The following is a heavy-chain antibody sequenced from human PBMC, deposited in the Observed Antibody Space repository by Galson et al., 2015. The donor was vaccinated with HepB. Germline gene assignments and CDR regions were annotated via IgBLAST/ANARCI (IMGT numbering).Heavy chain of an antibody. CDR1: GFTFSDYY. CDR2: ISSSSSFT. J-gene: IGHJ4*02. D-gene: IGHD6-6*01. V-gene: IGHV3-11*06. Sequence: SLRLSCAAAGFTFSDYYMSWIRQAPGKGLEWISYISSSSSFTSYAESVKGRFTISRDNAKNSVYLQMNSLRAEDTAVYYCARDQGISVRPGFDSWGQGTLVTVSS. CDR3: ARDQGISVRPGFDS.